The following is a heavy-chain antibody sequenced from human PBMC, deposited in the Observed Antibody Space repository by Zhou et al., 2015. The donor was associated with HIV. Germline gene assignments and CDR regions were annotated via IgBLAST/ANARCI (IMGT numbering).Heavy chain of an antibody. J-gene: IGHJ6*03. CDR1: GFTFTDDF. D-gene: IGHD1-14*01. V-gene: IGHV3-30*03. Sequence: VQLGGVWGEAWSSLGGSLRLSCATSGFTFTDDFMAWIRQAPGKGLEWVALISYDGRETDYADSLKGRLTISRDSSKNRLYLQLNSLRGDDTATYYCARGDRTYYYHSYYMDVWGTGTTVTV. CDR3: ARGDRTYYYHSYYMDV. CDR2: ISYDGRET.